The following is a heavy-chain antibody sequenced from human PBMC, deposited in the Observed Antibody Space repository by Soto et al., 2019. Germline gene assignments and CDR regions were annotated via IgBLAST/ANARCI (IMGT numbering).Heavy chain of an antibody. V-gene: IGHV1-18*01. J-gene: IGHJ6*02. Sequence: QVQLVQSGAEVKKPGASVKVSCKASGFTFTTYGFTWVRQAPGQGLEWMGWISAYNGNTNYAQKFQGRVTMTTATSTSTVYLELRSLTSDDPAVYYCARGGRDGMDVWGQGTTVTLSS. CDR3: ARGGRDGMDV. CDR1: GFTFTTYG. CDR2: ISAYNGNT. D-gene: IGHD3-10*01.